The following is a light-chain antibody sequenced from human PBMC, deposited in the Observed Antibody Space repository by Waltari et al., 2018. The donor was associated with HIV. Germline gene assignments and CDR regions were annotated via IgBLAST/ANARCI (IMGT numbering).Light chain of an antibody. Sequence: EIQMAQSPSSVTGSVGDRVTITCRAGQSIGSSLAWYQHQPGEAPKLLIFGASRLESGVPPRFVGSGSGTEFALTISSLQTEDSATYYCQQADSFPHTFGGGTKVEV. V-gene: IGKV1-12*01. CDR2: GAS. CDR3: QQADSFPHT. CDR1: QSIGSS. J-gene: IGKJ4*01.